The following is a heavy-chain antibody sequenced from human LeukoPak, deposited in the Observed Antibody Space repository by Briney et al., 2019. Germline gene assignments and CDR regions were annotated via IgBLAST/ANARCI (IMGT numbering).Heavy chain of an antibody. Sequence: ASVKVSCKASGYTFTSYYMHWVRQAPGQGLEWMGWINPNSGGTNYAQKFQGRVTMTRDTSISTAYMELSRLRSDDTAVYYCARVFDSGSQAYFYYMDVWGKGTTVIISS. D-gene: IGHD3-10*01. CDR2: INPNSGGT. J-gene: IGHJ6*03. CDR1: GYTFTSYY. V-gene: IGHV1-2*02. CDR3: ARVFDSGSQAYFYYMDV.